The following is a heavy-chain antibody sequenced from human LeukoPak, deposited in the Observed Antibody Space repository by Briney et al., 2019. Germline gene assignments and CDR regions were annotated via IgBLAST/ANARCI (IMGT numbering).Heavy chain of an antibody. CDR3: VREGHYYDSSLDY. Sequence: GGSLRLSCAASGFTFSSYAMHWVRQAPGKGLEWVAVISYDGSNKYYADSVKGRFTISRDNSKNTLYLQMNSLRAEDTAVYYCVREGHYYDSSLDYWGQGTLVTVSS. V-gene: IGHV3-30-3*01. J-gene: IGHJ4*02. CDR1: GFTFSSYA. CDR2: ISYDGSNK. D-gene: IGHD3-22*01.